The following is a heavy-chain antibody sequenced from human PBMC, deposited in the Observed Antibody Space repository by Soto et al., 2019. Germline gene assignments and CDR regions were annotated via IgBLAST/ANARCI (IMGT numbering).Heavy chain of an antibody. CDR2: ISGSGGTT. CDR3: AKDRAFSYGNLDY. V-gene: IGHV3-23*01. CDR1: GFTFSSYA. Sequence: GESLKISCAASGFTFSSYAMSWVRQAPGKGLEWVSAISGSGGTTHYADSAKGRFTISRDNSKNTLYLQMNSLRAEDTAIFYCAKDRAFSYGNLDYWGQGTQVTVSS. J-gene: IGHJ4*02. D-gene: IGHD5-18*01.